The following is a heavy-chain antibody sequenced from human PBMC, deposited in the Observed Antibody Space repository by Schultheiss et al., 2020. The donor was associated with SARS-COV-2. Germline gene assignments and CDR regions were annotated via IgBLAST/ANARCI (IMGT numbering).Heavy chain of an antibody. Sequence: SETLSLTCAVYGGSFSGYYWSWIRQPPGKGLEWIGYIYYSGSTNYNPSLKSRVTISVDTSKNQFSLKLSSVTAADTAVYYCARGRQQLVRAAWFDPWGQGTLVTVSS. CDR1: GGSFSGYY. D-gene: IGHD6-13*01. J-gene: IGHJ5*02. V-gene: IGHV4-59*01. CDR3: ARGRQQLVRAAWFDP. CDR2: IYYSGST.